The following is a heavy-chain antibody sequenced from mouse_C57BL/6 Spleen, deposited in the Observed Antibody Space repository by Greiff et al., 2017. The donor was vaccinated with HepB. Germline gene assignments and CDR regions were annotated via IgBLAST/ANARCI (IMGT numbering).Heavy chain of an antibody. Sequence: QVQLQQPGAELVKPGASVKMSCKASGYTFTSYWITWVKQRPGQGLEWIGDIYPGSGSTNYNEKFKSKATLTVVTSSSTAYMQLSSLTSEDSAVYYCARSGYYGSSYYWYFDVWGTGTTVTVSS. D-gene: IGHD1-1*01. CDR3: ARSGYYGSSYYWYFDV. CDR2: IYPGSGST. V-gene: IGHV1-55*01. CDR1: GYTFTSYW. J-gene: IGHJ1*03.